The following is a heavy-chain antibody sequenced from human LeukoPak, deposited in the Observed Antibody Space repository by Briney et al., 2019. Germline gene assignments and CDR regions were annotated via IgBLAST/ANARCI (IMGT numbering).Heavy chain of an antibody. D-gene: IGHD3-22*01. J-gene: IGHJ4*02. CDR1: GGTLSSYA. Sequence: SVKVSCKASGGTLSSYAISWVRQAPGQGLEWMGRIIPILGIANYAQKFQGRVTITADKSTSTAYMELSSLRSEDTAVYYCARVKGKYYYDSSGLYFDYWGQGTLVTVSS. V-gene: IGHV1-69*04. CDR2: IIPILGIA. CDR3: ARVKGKYYYDSSGLYFDY.